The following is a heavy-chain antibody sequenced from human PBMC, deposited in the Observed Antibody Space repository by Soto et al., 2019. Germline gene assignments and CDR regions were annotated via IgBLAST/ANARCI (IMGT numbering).Heavy chain of an antibody. CDR1: GFTFSDYA. J-gene: IGHJ4*02. D-gene: IGHD6-19*01. CDR2: VSHDGRNT. V-gene: IGHV3-30*18. Sequence: VQLVESGGGVVQPGRSLRLSCVASGFTFSDYAMHWVRQAPGKGLEWVAVVSHDGRNTHYADSVKGRFTISRDSSKNTVSLEMTSLSAEDTAVYSFAKGGRQWLVTSDFNYWGQGALVTVSS. CDR3: AKGGRQWLVTSDFNY.